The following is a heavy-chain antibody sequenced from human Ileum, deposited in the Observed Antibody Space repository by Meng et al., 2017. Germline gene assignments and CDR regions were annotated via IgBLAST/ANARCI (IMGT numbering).Heavy chain of an antibody. Sequence: HVLLPHSGPGLVKSSQALFLTCVLSWDIVSSPTAAWNWFRQSPSRGLEWLGRTYYRSKWYYEYAVSVKSRISVNPDTSKNQFSMQLNSVTPEDTAVYFCARENSGWFFWGQGALVTVSS. CDR1: WDIVSSPTAA. J-gene: IGHJ4*02. V-gene: IGHV6-1*01. CDR2: TYYRSKWYY. D-gene: IGHD6-19*01. CDR3: ARENSGWFF.